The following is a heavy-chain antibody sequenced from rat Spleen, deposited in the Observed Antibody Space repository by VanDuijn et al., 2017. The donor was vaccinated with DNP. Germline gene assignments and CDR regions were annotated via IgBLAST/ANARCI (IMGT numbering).Heavy chain of an antibody. CDR3: ARGGRSYFDY. D-gene: IGHD1-11*01. Sequence: EVQLVESGGGLVQPGGSLKLSCAGSGFTFSNYGMAWVRQAPTKGLEWVASITTNGGSTYYPDSVKGRFTISRDNVKNTLYLQMNSLRSEDTATYYCARGGRSYFDYWGQGVMVTVSS. V-gene: IGHV5S13*01. J-gene: IGHJ2*01. CDR2: ITTNGGST. CDR1: GFTFSNYG.